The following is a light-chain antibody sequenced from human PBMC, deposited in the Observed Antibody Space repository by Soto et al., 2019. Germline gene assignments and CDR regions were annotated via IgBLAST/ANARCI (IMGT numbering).Light chain of an antibody. CDR2: WAP. Sequence: DIVMTQSPDSLAVSLGDRATINCKSRQSVFASHNNKNFLAWYQQRPGQPPKLLIHWAPTREVGVPDRFSGSGSWTDFTLTISGLQAEDVAVYYCHQYHSAPPAFGQGTKVEIK. J-gene: IGKJ1*01. V-gene: IGKV4-1*01. CDR3: HQYHSAPPA. CDR1: QSVFASHNNKNF.